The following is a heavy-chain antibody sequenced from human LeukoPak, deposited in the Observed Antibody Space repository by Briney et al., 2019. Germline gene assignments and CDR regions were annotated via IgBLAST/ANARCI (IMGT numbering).Heavy chain of an antibody. CDR1: GYTFTDYY. CDR2: VDPADGEV. Sequence: ASVKVSCKASGYTFTDYYMHWLQQAPGKGLEWMGRVDPADGEVAYAEKFQGRVTITADPSRATAYMELASLRSGDTAMYYCVTEGHCTSDNCYVHWGQGTLVTVSS. D-gene: IGHD2-8*02. V-gene: IGHV1-69-2*01. J-gene: IGHJ5*02. CDR3: VTEGHCTSDNCYVH.